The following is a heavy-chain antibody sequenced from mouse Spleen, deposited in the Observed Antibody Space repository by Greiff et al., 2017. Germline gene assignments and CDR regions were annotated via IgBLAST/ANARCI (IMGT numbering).Heavy chain of an antibody. CDR3: ARGMGGYDGYFDY. CDR2: INPYNGGT. CDR1: GYTFTDYY. V-gene: IGHV1-19*01. Sequence: EVQLQQSGPVLVKPGASVKMSCKASGYTFTDYYMNWVKQSHGKSLEWIGVINPYNGGTSYNQKFKGKATLTVDKSSSTAYMELNSLTSEDSAVYYCARGMGGYDGYFDYWGQGTTLTVSS. J-gene: IGHJ2*01. D-gene: IGHD2-2*01.